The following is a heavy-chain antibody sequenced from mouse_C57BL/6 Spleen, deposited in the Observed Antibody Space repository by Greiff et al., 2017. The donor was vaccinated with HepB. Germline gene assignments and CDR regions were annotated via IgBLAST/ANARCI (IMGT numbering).Heavy chain of an antibody. D-gene: IGHD4-1*01. CDR2: ISDGGSYT. J-gene: IGHJ4*01. Sequence: EVQRVESGGGLVKPGGSLKLSCAASGFTFSSYAMSWVRQTPEKRLEWVATISDGGSYTYYPDNVKGRFTISRDNAKNNLYLQMSHLKSEDTAMYYCARVGGSYAMDYWGQGTSVTVSS. CDR3: ARVGGSYAMDY. CDR1: GFTFSSYA. V-gene: IGHV5-4*01.